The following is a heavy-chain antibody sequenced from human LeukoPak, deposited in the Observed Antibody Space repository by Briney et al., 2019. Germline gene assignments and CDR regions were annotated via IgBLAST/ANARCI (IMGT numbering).Heavy chain of an antibody. CDR1: GGSISSSSYY. V-gene: IGHV4-39*01. CDR2: IYYSGST. D-gene: IGHD6-13*01. Sequence: SETLSLTCTVSGGSISSSSYYWGWLRQPPGKGLEWIGSIYYSGSTYYNPSLKSRVTISVDTSKNQFSLKLSSVTAADTAVYYCAREQQQRRVFDWGQGTLVTVSS. J-gene: IGHJ4*02. CDR3: AREQQQRRVFD.